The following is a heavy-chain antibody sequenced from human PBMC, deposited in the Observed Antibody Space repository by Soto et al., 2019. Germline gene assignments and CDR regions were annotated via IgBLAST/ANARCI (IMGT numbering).Heavy chain of an antibody. CDR2: ISAYNGNT. J-gene: IGHJ3*02. Sequence: GASVKVSCKASGGGNLRDYRTTWVRRAPGQGLEWMGWISAYNGNTNYAQKLQGRVTMTTDTSTSTAYMELRSLRSGDTAVYYCASWVGQWYAFDIWGQGTMVTVSS. D-gene: IGHD6-19*01. V-gene: IGHV1-18*04. CDR1: GGGNLRDYR. CDR3: ASWVGQWYAFDI.